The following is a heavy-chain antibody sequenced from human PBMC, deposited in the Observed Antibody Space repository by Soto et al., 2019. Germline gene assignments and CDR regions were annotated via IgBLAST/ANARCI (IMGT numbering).Heavy chain of an antibody. CDR2: INAGNGNT. CDR1: GYTFTSYA. D-gene: IGHD3-22*01. CDR3: ARSGQNPSAVITLFDY. J-gene: IGHJ4*02. Sequence: GASVKVSCKASGYTFTSYAMHWVRQAPGQRLEWMGWINAGNGNTKYSQKFQGRVTITRDTSASTAYMELSSLRSEDTAVYYCARSGQNPSAVITLFDYWGQGTLVTVSS. V-gene: IGHV1-3*01.